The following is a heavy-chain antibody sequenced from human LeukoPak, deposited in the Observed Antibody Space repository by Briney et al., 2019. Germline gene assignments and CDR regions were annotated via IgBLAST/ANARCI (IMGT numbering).Heavy chain of an antibody. CDR2: INHSGST. CDR3: ARVTGYMIEDYFDY. D-gene: IGHD3-9*01. V-gene: IGHV4-34*01. Sequence: PSETLSLTCAVYGGSFSGYYWSWIRQPPGRGLEWIGEINHSGSTNYNPSLKSRVTISVDTSKNQFSLKLRSVTAADTAVYYCARVTGYMIEDYFDYWGQGILVTVSS. J-gene: IGHJ4*02. CDR1: GGSFSGYY.